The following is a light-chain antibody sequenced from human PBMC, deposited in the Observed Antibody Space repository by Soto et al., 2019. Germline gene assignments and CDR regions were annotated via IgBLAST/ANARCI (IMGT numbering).Light chain of an antibody. CDR1: SSDVGGYNF. CDR2: EVS. V-gene: IGLV2-14*03. CDR3: SSYTPSSTVV. J-gene: IGLJ1*01. Sequence: QSALTQPASVFGSPGQSITFSCTGTSSDVGGYNFVSWYQQHPGKALKLMIYEVSSRPSGVSNRFSGSKSGNTASLTISGLQPEDEADYYCSSYTPSSTVVFGTGTKLTVL.